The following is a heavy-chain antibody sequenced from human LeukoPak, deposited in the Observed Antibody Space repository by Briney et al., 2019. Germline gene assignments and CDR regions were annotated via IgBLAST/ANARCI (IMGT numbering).Heavy chain of an antibody. D-gene: IGHD6-19*01. CDR3: ARDPSIAVAGTTY. V-gene: IGHV4-30-2*01. CDR1: GGPISSGGYY. CDR2: IYHSGST. J-gene: IGHJ4*02. Sequence: SETLSLTCTVSGGPISSGGYYWSWIRQPPGKGLEWIGYIYHSGSTYYNPSLKSRVTISVDRSKNQFSLKLSSVTAADTAVYYCARDPSIAVAGTTYWGQGTLVTVSS.